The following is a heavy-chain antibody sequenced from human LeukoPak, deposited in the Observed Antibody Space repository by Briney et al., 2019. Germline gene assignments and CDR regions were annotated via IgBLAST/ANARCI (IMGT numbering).Heavy chain of an antibody. CDR1: GYTFTSYE. V-gene: IGHV1-8*01. CDR2: MNPNRGKT. D-gene: IGHD2-2*01. J-gene: IGHJ5*02. CDR3: ARIHYAPYWFDP. Sequence: ASVKVSCKASGYTFTSYEINWVRQATGQGGEGRGWMNPNRGKTDYVQKFQGRVTKTRKRSIRKAYMEVSRQREKDTDVYYCARIHYAPYWFDPWGQGTLVTVSS.